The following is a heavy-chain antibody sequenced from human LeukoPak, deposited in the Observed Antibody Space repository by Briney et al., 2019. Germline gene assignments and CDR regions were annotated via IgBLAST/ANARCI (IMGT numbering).Heavy chain of an antibody. D-gene: IGHD1-26*01. CDR2: IRSKANSYAT. CDR3: TRLVEWGIPNGMDV. J-gene: IGHJ6*02. Sequence: GGSLRLSCAASGFTFSSYAMHWVRQAPGKGLEWVGRIRSKANSYATAYAASVKGRFTISRDDSKNTAYLQMNSLKTEDTAVYYCTRLVEWGIPNGMDVWGQGTTVTVSS. V-gene: IGHV3-73*01. CDR1: GFTFSSYA.